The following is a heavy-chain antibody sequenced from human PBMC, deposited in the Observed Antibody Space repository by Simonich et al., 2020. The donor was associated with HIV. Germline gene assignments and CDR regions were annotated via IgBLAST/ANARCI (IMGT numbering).Heavy chain of an antibody. CDR1: GGAFSGYY. D-gene: IGHD3-3*01. J-gene: IGHJ4*02. Sequence: QVQLQQWGAGLLKPSETLSLTCAVYGGAFSGYYWNRIRQPPGKGLEWIGENNHKGNTNYKSSLNSRATISVDKSKNQFSLKLSSVTAADTAIYYCARRDRELILYFDYWGQGNLVTVSS. CDR2: NNHKGNT. V-gene: IGHV4-34*01. CDR3: ARRDRELILYFDY.